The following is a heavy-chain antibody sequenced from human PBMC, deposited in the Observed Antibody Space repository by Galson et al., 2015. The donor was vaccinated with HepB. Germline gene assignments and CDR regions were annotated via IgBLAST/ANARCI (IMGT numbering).Heavy chain of an antibody. Sequence: SLRLCCAASGVTFSSYAMSWVRQAPGKGLEWASAISGSGGSTYYADSVKGRFTISRDNSKNTLYLQMNSLRAEDTAVYYCAKDISSSAAETRDAFDIGGQGTMVTVSS. CDR3: AKDISSSAAETRDAFDI. CDR1: GVTFSSYA. CDR2: ISGSGGST. D-gene: IGHD6-13*01. J-gene: IGHJ3*02. V-gene: IGHV3-23*01.